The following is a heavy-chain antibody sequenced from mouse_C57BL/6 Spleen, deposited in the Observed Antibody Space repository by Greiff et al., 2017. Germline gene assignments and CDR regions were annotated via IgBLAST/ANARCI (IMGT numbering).Heavy chain of an antibody. CDR1: GYTSTDYY. Sequence: EVQLQQSGPVLVKPGASVKMSCKASGYTSTDYYMNWVKPSHGKSLEWIGVINPYNGGTSYNQKFKGKATLTVDKSSSTAYMELNSLTSEDSAVYYCARTGTLYYFDYWGQGTTLTVSS. CDR3: ARTGTLYYFDY. CDR2: INPYNGGT. J-gene: IGHJ2*01. D-gene: IGHD4-1*01. V-gene: IGHV1-19*01.